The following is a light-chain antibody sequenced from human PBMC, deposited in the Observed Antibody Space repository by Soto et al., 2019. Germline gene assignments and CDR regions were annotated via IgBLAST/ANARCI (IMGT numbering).Light chain of an antibody. CDR1: SSDVGGYNY. Sequence: QSALTQPASVSGSPGQSITISCTGTSSDVGGYNYVSWYQQHPGKAPKVMIYEVSNRPSGVSNRFSASKSGNTASLIISGLQVEDEADYYCSSFTSSGTRVFGTGTRVTVL. CDR2: EVS. CDR3: SSFTSSGTRV. J-gene: IGLJ1*01. V-gene: IGLV2-14*01.